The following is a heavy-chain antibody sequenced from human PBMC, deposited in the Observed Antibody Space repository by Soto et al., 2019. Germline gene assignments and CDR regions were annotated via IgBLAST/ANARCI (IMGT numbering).Heavy chain of an antibody. CDR3: ATQGGSSYGLEYYFDY. V-gene: IGHV1-2*04. CDR1: GYTFTGYY. D-gene: IGHD5-18*01. Sequence: GASVKVSCKASGYTFTGYYVHWVRQAPGQGLEWMGWINPNSGGTNCAQKFQGWVTMTRDTSISTAYMELSRLTSDDTAVYYCATQGGSSYGLEYYFDYWGQGTQVTVSS. J-gene: IGHJ4*02. CDR2: INPNSGGT.